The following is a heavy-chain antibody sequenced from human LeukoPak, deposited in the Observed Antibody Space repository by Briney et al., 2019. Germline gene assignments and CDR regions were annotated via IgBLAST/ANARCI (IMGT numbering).Heavy chain of an antibody. J-gene: IGHJ4*02. CDR3: ATGPRGYSYGIFDY. D-gene: IGHD5-18*01. CDR1: GYTLTELS. CDR2: FDPEDGET. V-gene: IGHV1-24*01. Sequence: ASVKVSCKVSGYTLTELSMHWVRQAPGKRRKGLRGFDPEDGETIYAQKFQGRVTMTEDTSTDTAYMELSSLRSEDTAVYYCATGPRGYSYGIFDYWGQGTLVTVSS.